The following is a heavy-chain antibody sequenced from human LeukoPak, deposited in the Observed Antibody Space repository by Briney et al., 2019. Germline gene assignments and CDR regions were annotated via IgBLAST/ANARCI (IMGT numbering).Heavy chain of an antibody. CDR2: MNPNSGNT. V-gene: IGHV1-8*03. D-gene: IGHD4-17*01. CDR1: GGTFSSYA. CDR3: ARGDYGDIRP. Sequence: ASVKVSCKASGGTFSSYAISWVRQATGQGLEWMGWMNPNSGNTGYAQKFQGRVTITRNTSISTAYMELSSLRSEDTAVYYCARGDYGDIRPWGQGTLVTVSS. J-gene: IGHJ5*02.